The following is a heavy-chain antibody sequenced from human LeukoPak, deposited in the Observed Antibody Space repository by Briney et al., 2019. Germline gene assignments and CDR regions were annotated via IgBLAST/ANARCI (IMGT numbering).Heavy chain of an antibody. Sequence: PGGSLRLSCAASGFTFSSYAMHWVRQAPGKGLEWVAVISYDGSNKYYADSVKGRLTISRDNSKNTLYLQMNSLRAEDTAVYYCARDSMIVVVYYYYGMDVWGQGTTVTVSS. CDR3: ARDSMIVVVYYYYGMDV. CDR1: GFTFSSYA. CDR2: ISYDGSNK. V-gene: IGHV3-30-3*01. J-gene: IGHJ6*02. D-gene: IGHD3-22*01.